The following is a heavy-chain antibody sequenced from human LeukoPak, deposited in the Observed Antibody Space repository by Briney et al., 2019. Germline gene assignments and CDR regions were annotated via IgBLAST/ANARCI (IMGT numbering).Heavy chain of an antibody. D-gene: IGHD2-15*01. Sequence: ASVQVSCKASGYTFIGYYMHWVRQAPGQGLEWMGWINPNSGGTNYAQKFQGRITMTRDTSISTAYMELSRLRSDDTAVYYCARLTGGGSDYWGQGTLVTVSS. CDR2: INPNSGGT. V-gene: IGHV1-2*02. J-gene: IGHJ4*02. CDR1: GYTFIGYY. CDR3: ARLTGGGSDY.